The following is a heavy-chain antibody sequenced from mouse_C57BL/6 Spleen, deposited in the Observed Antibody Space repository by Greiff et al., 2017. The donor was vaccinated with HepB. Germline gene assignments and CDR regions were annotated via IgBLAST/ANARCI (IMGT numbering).Heavy chain of an antibody. V-gene: IGHV5-4*03. J-gene: IGHJ2*01. D-gene: IGHD1-1*01. CDR1: GFTFSSYA. Sequence: EVKLEESGGGLVKPGGSLKLSCAASGFTFSSYAMSWVRQTPEKRLEWVATISDGGSYTYYPDNVKGRFTISRDNAKNNLYLQMSHLKSEDTAMYYCARAGYYGSSFPYFDYWGQGTTLTVSS. CDR2: ISDGGSYT. CDR3: ARAGYYGSSFPYFDY.